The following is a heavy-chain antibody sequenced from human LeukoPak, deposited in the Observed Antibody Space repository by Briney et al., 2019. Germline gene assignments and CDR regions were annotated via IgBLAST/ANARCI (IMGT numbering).Heavy chain of an antibody. CDR2: IYYSGST. Sequence: SETLSLTCTVSGGSISSSSYYWGWIRQPPGKGLEWIGSIYYSGSTYYNPSLKSRVTISVDTSKNQFSLKLSSVTAVDTAVYYCARHPCVYYDILTGYYTDYWGQGTLVTVSS. J-gene: IGHJ4*02. CDR1: GGSISSSSYY. CDR3: ARHPCVYYDILTGYYTDY. D-gene: IGHD3-9*01. V-gene: IGHV4-39*01.